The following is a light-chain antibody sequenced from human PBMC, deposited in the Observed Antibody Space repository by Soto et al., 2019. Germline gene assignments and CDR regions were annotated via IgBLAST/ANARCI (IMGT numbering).Light chain of an antibody. CDR3: QQSYSTPPT. CDR1: QTIDKD. CDR2: AAS. J-gene: IGKJ4*01. Sequence: DAQMTQSPSSLSASVGDSVTITCWASQTIDKDLNWYQQKPGKAPKLLIYAASSLQSGVPSRFSGRGSGTDFTLTITSLQPEDFATYYCQQSYSTPPTFGGGTRVEIK. V-gene: IGKV1-39*01.